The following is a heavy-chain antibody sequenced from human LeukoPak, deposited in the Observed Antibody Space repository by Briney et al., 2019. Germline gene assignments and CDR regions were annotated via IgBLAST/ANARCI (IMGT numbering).Heavy chain of an antibody. D-gene: IGHD6-19*01. CDR3: ARDTHSSGWNWIDP. CDR1: GFTFSDYY. CDR2: ISNSGITI. Sequence: PGGSLRLSCVASGFTFSDYYMTWIRQAPGKGLEWVSYISNSGITISYGDSVRGRFTISRDNARNSLYLQTDSLRVEDTAIYYCARDTHSSGWNWIDPWGQGTMVTVSS. V-gene: IGHV3-11*01. J-gene: IGHJ5*02.